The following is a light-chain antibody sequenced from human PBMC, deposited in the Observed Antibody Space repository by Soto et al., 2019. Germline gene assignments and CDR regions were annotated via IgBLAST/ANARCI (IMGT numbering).Light chain of an antibody. Sequence: EIVLTQSPATLSLSPGERATLSCTASQSVTSSCLAWYQRKPGQAPRLLIHTTSTRATDIPDRFSGSGSGTDFTLTISRLQPEDFAVYYCQQGGGSPLVSFGPGTRVDI. J-gene: IGKJ3*01. CDR2: TTS. CDR3: QQGGGSPLVS. V-gene: IGKV3-20*01. CDR1: QSVTSSC.